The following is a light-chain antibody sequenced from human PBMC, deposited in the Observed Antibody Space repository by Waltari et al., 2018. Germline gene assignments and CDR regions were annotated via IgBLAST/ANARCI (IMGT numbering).Light chain of an antibody. CDR1: QTVRGVF. Sequence: ETVLTQSPGTLSLSPGDRATLSCRASQTVRGVFLAWYQQRRGKPPGRPIYSASKRAPGIPERFSGSGSGTDFTLTISGLEPEDFAVYYCQHYGTSLMYAFGQVTKLEIK. CDR3: QHYGTSLMYA. J-gene: IGKJ2*01. V-gene: IGKV3-20*01. CDR2: SAS.